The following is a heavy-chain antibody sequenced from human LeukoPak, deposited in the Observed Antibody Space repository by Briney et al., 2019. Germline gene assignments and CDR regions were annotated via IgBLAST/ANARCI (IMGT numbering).Heavy chain of an antibody. D-gene: IGHD3-10*01. Sequence: SETLSLTCTVSGGSISSYYWSWIRQPPGKGLEWLGYIYYSGSTNYNPSLKSRVTISVDTSKKQFSLKLSSVTAADTAVYYCARHWLDSGTPDRFDYWGQGTLVTVSS. J-gene: IGHJ4*02. CDR1: GGSISSYY. V-gene: IGHV4-59*08. CDR3: ARHWLDSGTPDRFDY. CDR2: IYYSGST.